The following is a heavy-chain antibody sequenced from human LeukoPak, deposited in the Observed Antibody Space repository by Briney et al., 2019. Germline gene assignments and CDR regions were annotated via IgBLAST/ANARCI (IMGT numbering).Heavy chain of an antibody. J-gene: IGHJ4*02. CDR2: IYYSGTT. CDR3: ARGVYIAAAQYGY. V-gene: IGHV4-59*01. CDR1: GGSISSYY. Sequence: SETLSLTCTVSGGSISSYYCSWIRQPPGKGLEWIGYIYYSGTTNYNPSLKSRVTISVDTSKNQFSLKLSSVTAADTAVYYCARGVYIAAAQYGYWGQGTLVTVSS. D-gene: IGHD6-13*01.